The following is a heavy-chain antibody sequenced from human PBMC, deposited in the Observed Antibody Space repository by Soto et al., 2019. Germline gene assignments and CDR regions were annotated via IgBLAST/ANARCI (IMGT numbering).Heavy chain of an antibody. CDR2: IETSGIT. D-gene: IGHD3-22*01. CDR1: GGSISSYF. Sequence: LSLTCNVSGGSISSYFWSWIRQPAGKGLEWIGRIETSGITNYNPSLNSRATMSVDTSKNQFSLKLSSVTAADTAVYYCARDVYYYDRGTGFDIWGQGTTVTVSS. V-gene: IGHV4-4*07. CDR3: ARDVYYYDRGTGFDI. J-gene: IGHJ3*02.